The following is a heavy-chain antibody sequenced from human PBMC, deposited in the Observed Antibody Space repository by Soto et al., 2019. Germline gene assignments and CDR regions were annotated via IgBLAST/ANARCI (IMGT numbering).Heavy chain of an antibody. CDR1: GGSLRGYY. CDR3: ARATSHYASGRYEGGYYYFDY. V-gene: IGHV4-34*01. D-gene: IGHD3-10*01. J-gene: IGHJ4*02. Sequence: QVQLQQWGSGLLKPSATLSLTCAVYGGSLRGYYWSWIRQSPVKGLEWIGQINHSGSANYHPSRKSRVTICLPPSGHEASLELSSATAADTSVYYSARATSHYASGRYEGGYYYFDYWGQGTLVTVS. CDR2: INHSGSA.